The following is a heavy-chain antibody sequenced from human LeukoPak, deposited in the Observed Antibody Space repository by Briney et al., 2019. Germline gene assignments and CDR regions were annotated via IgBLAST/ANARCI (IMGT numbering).Heavy chain of an antibody. V-gene: IGHV1-18*01. CDR2: ISACNGNT. J-gene: IGHJ6*02. CDR1: GYTFTSYG. Sequence: GASVKVSCKASGYTFTSYGISWVRQAPGQGLEWMGWISACNGNTNYAQKLQGRVTMTTGTSTSTAYMELRSLRSDDTAVYYCARDNYYGSGSQIGGYYYYYGMDVWGQGTTVTVSS. D-gene: IGHD3-10*01. CDR3: ARDNYYGSGSQIGGYYYYYGMDV.